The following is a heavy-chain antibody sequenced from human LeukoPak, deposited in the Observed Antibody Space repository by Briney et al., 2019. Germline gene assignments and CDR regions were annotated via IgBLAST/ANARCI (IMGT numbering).Heavy chain of an antibody. D-gene: IGHD3-10*01. V-gene: IGHV3-30*04. CDR1: GFTFSSYA. CDR2: ISYDGSNK. CDR3: AKLDYYGNY. Sequence: WGSLRLSCAASGFTFSSYAMHWVRQAPGKGLEWVAVISYDGSNKYYADSVKGRFTISRDNSKNTLYLQMNSLRAEDTAVYYCAKLDYYGNYWGQGTLVTVSS. J-gene: IGHJ4*02.